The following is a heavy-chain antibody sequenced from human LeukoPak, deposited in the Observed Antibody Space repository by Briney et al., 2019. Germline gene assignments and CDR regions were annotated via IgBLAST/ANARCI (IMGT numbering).Heavy chain of an antibody. CDR2: IRYDGSNK. J-gene: IGHJ4*02. V-gene: IGHV3-30*02. CDR1: GFTFSSYG. CDR3: AKGRGRGDDFWSGDPCYFDY. D-gene: IGHD3-3*01. Sequence: GGSLRLSCAASGFTFSSYGMHWVRQAPGKGLEWVAFIRYDGSNKYYADSVKGRFTISRDNSKNTLYLQMNSLRAEDTAVYYCAKGRGRGDDFWSGDPCYFDYWGQGTLVTVSS.